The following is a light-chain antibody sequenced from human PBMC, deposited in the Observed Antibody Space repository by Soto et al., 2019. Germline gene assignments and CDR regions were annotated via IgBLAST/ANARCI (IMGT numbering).Light chain of an antibody. J-gene: IGKJ1*01. CDR3: QQHNHWPPWT. V-gene: IGKV3-15*01. CDR2: GAS. CDR1: QSVSSN. Sequence: EIVMTQSPATLSVSPGERATLSCRASQSVSSNLAWYQQKPGQAPRLLMYGASTRATGIPDRFSGSGSGTEFTLTISSLQSEDFAVYYCQQHNHWPPWTSGQGTKVEIK.